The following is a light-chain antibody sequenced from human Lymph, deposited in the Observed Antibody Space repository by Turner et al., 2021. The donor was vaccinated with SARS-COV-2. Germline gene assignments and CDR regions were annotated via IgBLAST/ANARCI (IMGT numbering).Light chain of an antibody. CDR3: QQYYSYPRT. CDR2: WAS. J-gene: IGKJ4*02. Sequence: DIVMSQSPSSLAVSVGEKVTMSCKSSQSLLYSGNQKNYLAWYQQKPGQSPKLLIYWASTRESGVPDRFTGSGSGTDFTLTISSVKAEDLAVYYCQQYYSYPRTFGGGTKLEI. V-gene: IGKV4-1*01. CDR1: QSLLYSGNQKNY.